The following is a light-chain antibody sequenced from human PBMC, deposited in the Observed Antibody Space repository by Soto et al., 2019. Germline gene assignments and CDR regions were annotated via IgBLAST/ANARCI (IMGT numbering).Light chain of an antibody. CDR2: GAS. V-gene: IGKV3-20*01. Sequence: EIVLTQSPGTLSLSPWERATLSCRASQSVSSTYLAWYQQKPGQAPRLLIYGASSRATGIPDRFSGSGAGAYFNLTISRLEPADFGVYYCQQYGSSHTFGQGTRLEIK. J-gene: IGKJ5*01. CDR1: QSVSSTY. CDR3: QQYGSSHT.